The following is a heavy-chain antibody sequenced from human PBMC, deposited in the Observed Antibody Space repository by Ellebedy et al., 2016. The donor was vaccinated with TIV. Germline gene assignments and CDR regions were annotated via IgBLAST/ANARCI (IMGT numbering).Heavy chain of an antibody. Sequence: ASVKVFCXASGYTFTSHDINWVRQATGQGLEWMGWMNPDIGNTGYAQKFQGRVTMTRNTSISTAYMELSSLTSEDTAVYYCARGKTEATNWGQGTLVTVSS. CDR2: MNPDIGNT. J-gene: IGHJ4*02. CDR3: ARGKTEATN. V-gene: IGHV1-8*01. CDR1: GYTFTSHD. D-gene: IGHD5-12*01.